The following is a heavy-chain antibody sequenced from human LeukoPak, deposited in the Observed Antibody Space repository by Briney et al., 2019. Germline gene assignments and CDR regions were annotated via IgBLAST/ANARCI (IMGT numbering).Heavy chain of an antibody. CDR3: ARGGHDSSAYYRLDY. CDR2: INPNSGGT. V-gene: IGHV1-2*02. Sequence: GSVKDSCEASGYTFTGYYICWVRPAPGEGGERMGWINPNSGGTNYSYKFYVSGPLTRDTSISTAYLELNSLRSDDTAVYYCARGGHDSSAYYRLDYWGQGTLVTVSS. D-gene: IGHD3-22*01. J-gene: IGHJ4*02. CDR1: GYTFTGYY.